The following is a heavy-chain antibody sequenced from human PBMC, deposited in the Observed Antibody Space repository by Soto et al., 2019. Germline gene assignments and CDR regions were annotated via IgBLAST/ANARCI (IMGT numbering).Heavy chain of an antibody. CDR2: IYDSGNT. D-gene: IGHD6-13*01. CDR1: GGSIIGTTCS. V-gene: IGHV4-30-2*01. Sequence: QLQLQESGSGLVKPAQSLSLTCAVSGGSIIGTTCSWSWIREPPGKGLEWIGYIYDSGNTYYNPSLKSQFSISVARSKNQFSLKLSSVTAADTAVYYCARGQGEAAGHSNFDYWGQGALVTVSS. CDR3: ARGQGEAAGHSNFDY. J-gene: IGHJ4*02.